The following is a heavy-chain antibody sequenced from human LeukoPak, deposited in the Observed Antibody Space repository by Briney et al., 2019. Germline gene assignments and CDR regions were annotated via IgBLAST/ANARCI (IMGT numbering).Heavy chain of an antibody. V-gene: IGHV4-34*01. Sequence: PSETLSLTCAIYGGSFSDYFWNWIRQPPGKGLEWIGEINHSGSTSYSPSLTSRVTMSIDTSKNQFSLQLNSVTPEDTAVYYCASYDILTGSYGMDVWGQGTTVTVSS. D-gene: IGHD3-9*01. CDR3: ASYDILTGSYGMDV. J-gene: IGHJ6*02. CDR1: GGSFSDYF. CDR2: INHSGST.